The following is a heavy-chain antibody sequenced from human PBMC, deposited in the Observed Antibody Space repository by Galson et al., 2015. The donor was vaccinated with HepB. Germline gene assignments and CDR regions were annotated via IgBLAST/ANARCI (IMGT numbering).Heavy chain of an antibody. D-gene: IGHD2-21*01. V-gene: IGHV4-34*01. J-gene: IGHJ3*02. Sequence: ETLSLTCAVYGGSFSGYYWSWIRQPPGKGLEWIGEINHSGSTNYNPSLKSRVTISVDTSKNQFSLKLSSVTAADTAVYYCARHSGGEVSFDIWGLGTRVTVSS. CDR3: ARHSGGEVSFDI. CDR1: GGSFSGYY. CDR2: INHSGST.